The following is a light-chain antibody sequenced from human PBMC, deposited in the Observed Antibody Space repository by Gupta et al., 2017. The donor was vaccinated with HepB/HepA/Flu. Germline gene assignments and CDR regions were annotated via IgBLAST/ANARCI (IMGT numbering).Light chain of an antibody. J-gene: IGLJ3*02. CDR1: SSNIGSDY. V-gene: IGLV1-47*01. Sequence: QSVLTQPPSASGTPGQRVTISCSGSSSNIGSDYVYWYQQLPGTAPKLLIYRNNQRPSGVPDRFSGSKSGTSASLAISRLRSEDEADYYCAAWDDSLSVGVFGGGTKLTVL. CDR3: AAWDDSLSVGV. CDR2: RNN.